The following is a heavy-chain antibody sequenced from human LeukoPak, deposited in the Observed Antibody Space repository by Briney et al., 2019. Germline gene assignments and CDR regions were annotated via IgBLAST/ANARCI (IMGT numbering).Heavy chain of an antibody. D-gene: IGHD6-19*01. CDR2: IRYDGSNK. CDR1: GFTFSSYG. Sequence: GGSLRLSCAASGFTFSSYGMHWVRQAPGKGLEWVAFIRYDGSNKYYADSVEGRFTISRDNSKNTLYLQMNSLRAEDTAVYYCAKDQYSGGSNFDYWGQGTLVTVSS. V-gene: IGHV3-30*02. CDR3: AKDQYSGGSNFDY. J-gene: IGHJ4*02.